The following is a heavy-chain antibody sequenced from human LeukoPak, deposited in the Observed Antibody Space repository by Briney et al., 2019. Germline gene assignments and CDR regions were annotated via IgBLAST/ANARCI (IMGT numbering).Heavy chain of an antibody. Sequence: GGSLRLSCAASGFALSSHWMTWVRKVPGRGPEWVANVNRDGSETYYLDSVKGRFTISKDNAKNSLYLQMNSLRAEDTALYHCARNNGMDVWGQGTTVIVSS. J-gene: IGHJ6*02. CDR1: GFALSSHW. CDR3: ARNNGMDV. CDR2: VNRDGSET. V-gene: IGHV3-7*03.